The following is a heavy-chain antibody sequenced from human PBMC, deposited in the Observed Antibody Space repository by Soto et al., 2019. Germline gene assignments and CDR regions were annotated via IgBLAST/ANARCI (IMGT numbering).Heavy chain of an antibody. CDR1: GGSISSSSYY. D-gene: IGHD6-6*01. V-gene: IGHV4-39*02. CDR3: AKEYSSSSRYYYYYGMDV. J-gene: IGHJ6*02. Sequence: PSETLSLTCTVSGGSISSSSYYWGWIRQPPGKGLEWIGSIYYSGSTYYNPSLKSRVTISVDTSKNQFSLKLSSVTAADTAVYYCAKEYSSSSRYYYYYGMDVWGQGTTVT. CDR2: IYYSGST.